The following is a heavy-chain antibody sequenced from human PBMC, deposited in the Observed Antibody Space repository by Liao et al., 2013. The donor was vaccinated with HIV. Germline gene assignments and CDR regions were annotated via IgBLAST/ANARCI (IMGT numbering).Heavy chain of an antibody. CDR1: GGSFSGYY. J-gene: IGHJ4*02. V-gene: IGHV4-34*10. D-gene: IGHD3-16*01. CDR3: ARGGERNFDY. Sequence: QVQLQESGPGLVKPSETLSLTCGVYGGSFSGYYWSWIRQPPGKGLEWIGELIHSGSTNYNPSLKSRVTISADTSKNQFSLKMNSVTAADTAVYYCARGGERNFDYWGQGNAGHRLL. CDR2: LIHSGST.